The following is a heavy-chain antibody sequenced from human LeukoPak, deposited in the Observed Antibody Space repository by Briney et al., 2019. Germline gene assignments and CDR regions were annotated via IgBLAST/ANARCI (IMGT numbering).Heavy chain of an antibody. J-gene: IGHJ5*02. CDR1: GGSFSGYY. CDR3: ARAGTIAAAGTIWFDP. D-gene: IGHD6-13*01. V-gene: IGHV4-59*01. CDR2: IYYSGST. Sequence: KPSETLSLTCAVYGGSFSGYYWSWIRQPPGKGLEWIGYIYYSGSTNYNPSLKSRVTMSVDTSKDQFSLKLSSETAADTAVYYCARAGTIAAAGTIWFDPWGQGTLVTVSS.